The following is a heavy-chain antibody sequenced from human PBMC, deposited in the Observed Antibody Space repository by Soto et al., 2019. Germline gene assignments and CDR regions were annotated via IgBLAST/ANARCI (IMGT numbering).Heavy chain of an antibody. V-gene: IGHV3-23*01. CDR1: GIILSNYA. CDR2: INDSGDDT. CDR3: ARDYYKYYDSSGYYRSPAY. Sequence: PGGSLRLSCAASGIILSNYAMSWVRQAPGKGLEWVSGINDSGDDTYHADSVKGRFTISRDNSRNTLFLQMNSLRAEDTAVYYCARDYYKYYDSSGYYRSPAYWGQGTLVTVSS. D-gene: IGHD3-22*01. J-gene: IGHJ4*02.